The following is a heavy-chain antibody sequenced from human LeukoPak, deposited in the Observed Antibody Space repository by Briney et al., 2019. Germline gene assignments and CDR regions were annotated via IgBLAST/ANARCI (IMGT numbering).Heavy chain of an antibody. V-gene: IGHV3-53*01. CDR1: GFTVSTNY. Sequence: PGGSLRLSCAASGFTVSTNYMGRVRQAPGKGLEWVSVIYSGGSTYYADSVKGRFTISRDNSKNTLYLQMSSLRAEDAAVYYCAREIGGALHYFDYWGQGTLVTVSS. D-gene: IGHD1-26*01. J-gene: IGHJ4*02. CDR2: IYSGGST. CDR3: AREIGGALHYFDY.